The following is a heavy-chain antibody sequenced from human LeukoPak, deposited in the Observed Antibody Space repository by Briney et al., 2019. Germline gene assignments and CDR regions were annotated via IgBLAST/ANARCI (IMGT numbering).Heavy chain of an antibody. J-gene: IGHJ6*03. V-gene: IGHV3-23*01. CDR3: AKDSYSSSWMYYYYMDV. CDR1: GFTFSSYA. CDR2: ISGSGGST. Sequence: GGSLRLSCAASGFTFSSYAMSWVRQAPGKGLEWVPAISGSGGSTYYADSVKGRFTISRDNSKNTLYLQMNSLRAEDTAVYYCAKDSYSSSWMYYYYMDVWGKGTTVTVSS. D-gene: IGHD6-13*01.